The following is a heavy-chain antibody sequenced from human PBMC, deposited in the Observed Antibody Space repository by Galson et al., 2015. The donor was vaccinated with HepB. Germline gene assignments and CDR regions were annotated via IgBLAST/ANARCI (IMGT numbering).Heavy chain of an antibody. J-gene: IGHJ3*02. V-gene: IGHV4-59*08. CDR2: IYYSGST. CDR1: GGSISSYY. D-gene: IGHD3-16*02. CDR3: ARHGYYDYVWESYRPDAFDI. Sequence: TLSLTCTVSGGSISSYYWSWIRQPPGKGLEWIGYIYYSGSTNYNPSLKSRATISVDTSKNQFSLKLSSVTTADTAVYYCARHGYYDYVWESYRPDAFDIWGQGTMVTVSS.